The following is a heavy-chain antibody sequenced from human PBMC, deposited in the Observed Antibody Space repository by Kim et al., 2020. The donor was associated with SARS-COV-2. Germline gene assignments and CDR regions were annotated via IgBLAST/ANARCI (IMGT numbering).Heavy chain of an antibody. CDR3: ARIRDYGEPGWNFDL. CDR1: TAFFSGYY. V-gene: IGHV4-34*01. CDR2: INHSGST. Sequence: SETLSLTCAVYTAFFSGYYWTWIRQPPGKGLEWIGEINHSGSTNYHPSLKSRVTLSVATSKNQFSLKVTSVTAADTSVYYCARIRDYGEPGWNFDLWGRGTLVTVSS. D-gene: IGHD4-17*01. J-gene: IGHJ2*01.